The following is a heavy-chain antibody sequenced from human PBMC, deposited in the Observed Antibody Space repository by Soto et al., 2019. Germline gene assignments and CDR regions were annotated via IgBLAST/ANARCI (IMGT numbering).Heavy chain of an antibody. Sequence: SETLSLTCTVSNASISSYYWSWIRQPPGKGLEWIGYIYFTGSTNYNPSLKSRVTISVDTSKNHFSPKLSSVTAGDTAVYYCARGSCSSASCYTGDYWGQGTLVTVPS. CDR1: NASISSYY. V-gene: IGHV4-59*01. D-gene: IGHD2-2*02. J-gene: IGHJ4*02. CDR3: ARGSCSSASCYTGDY. CDR2: IYFTGST.